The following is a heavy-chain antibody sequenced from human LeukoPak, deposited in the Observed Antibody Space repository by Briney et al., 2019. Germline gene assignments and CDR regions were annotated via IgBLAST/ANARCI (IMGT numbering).Heavy chain of an antibody. J-gene: IGHJ4*02. CDR1: GGSISSSSYY. D-gene: IGHD5-24*01. CDR3: ARIVEMATTIFDY. Sequence: SETLSLTCTVSGGSISSSSYYWGWIRQPPGKGLEWIGSIYYSGSTYYNPSLKSRVTISVDTSKNQFSLKLSSVTAADTAGYYCARIVEMATTIFDYWGQGTLVTVSS. V-gene: IGHV4-39*07. CDR2: IYYSGST.